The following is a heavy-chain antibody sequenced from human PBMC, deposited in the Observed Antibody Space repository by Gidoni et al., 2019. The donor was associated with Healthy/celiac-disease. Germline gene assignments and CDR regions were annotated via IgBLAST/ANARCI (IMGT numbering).Heavy chain of an antibody. V-gene: IGHV1-69*06. CDR2: IIPICGTA. Sequence: QVQLVQSGAEVKKPGSSVKVSCKASGGTFSRYAISWVRQAPGQGLEWMGGIIPICGTANYAQKCQGRVTITADKSTSTAYMELSSLRSEDTAVYYCASTKVVVAAPGWFDPWGQGTLVTVSS. D-gene: IGHD2-15*01. CDR3: ASTKVVVAAPGWFDP. J-gene: IGHJ5*02. CDR1: GGTFSRYA.